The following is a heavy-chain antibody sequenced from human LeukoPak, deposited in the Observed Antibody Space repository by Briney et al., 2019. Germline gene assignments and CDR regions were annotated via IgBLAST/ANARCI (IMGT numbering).Heavy chain of an antibody. Sequence: GASVKVSCKASGGTFSSSAISWVRQAPGQGLEWMGWISAYNGNTNYAQKLQGRVTMTTDTSTSTAYMELRSLRSDDTAVYYCARVSPGGYYYDSSGYYYEFDYWGQGTLVTVSS. CDR3: ARVSPGGYYYDSSGYYYEFDY. V-gene: IGHV1-18*01. CDR2: ISAYNGNT. J-gene: IGHJ4*02. D-gene: IGHD3-22*01. CDR1: GGTFSSSA.